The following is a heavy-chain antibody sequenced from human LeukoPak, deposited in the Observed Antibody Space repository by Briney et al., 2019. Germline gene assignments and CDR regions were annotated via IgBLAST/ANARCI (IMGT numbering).Heavy chain of an antibody. CDR2: IYYSGST. Sequence: SETLSLTCTVPGGSISSYYWSWIRQPPGKGLEWIGYIYYSGSTNYNPSLKSRVTISVDTSKNQFSLKLSSVTAADTAVYYCARHSGSYRPFDYWGQGTLVTVSS. CDR3: ARHSGSYRPFDY. V-gene: IGHV4-59*08. J-gene: IGHJ4*02. D-gene: IGHD1-26*01. CDR1: GGSISSYY.